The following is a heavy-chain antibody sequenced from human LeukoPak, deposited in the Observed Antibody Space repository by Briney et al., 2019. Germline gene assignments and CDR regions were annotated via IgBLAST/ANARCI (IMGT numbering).Heavy chain of an antibody. CDR2: INPKNGDT. CDR1: GYTFTGLY. V-gene: IGHV1-2*02. J-gene: IGHJ4*02. D-gene: IGHD2-2*01. Sequence: ASMKVSCRASGYTFTGLYLHWVRQAPGQGLEWMGWINPKNGDTNYAHKFQGRVTVTRDTSISTAYMELSRLRSDDTAVYFCVGDYARVFDYWGQGTLVTVSS. CDR3: VGDYARVFDY.